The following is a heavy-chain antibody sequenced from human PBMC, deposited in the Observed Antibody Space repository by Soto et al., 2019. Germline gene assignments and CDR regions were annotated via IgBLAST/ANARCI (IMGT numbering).Heavy chain of an antibody. D-gene: IGHD3-10*01. CDR2: ISYDGSNK. V-gene: IGHV3-30-3*01. Sequence: QVQLVESGGGVVQPGRSLRLSCAASGFTFSSYAMHWVRQAPGKGLEWVAVISYDGSNKYYADSVKGRFTISRDNSKNTLYLQMNSLRAEDTAVYYCAREGGSGYYYYYGMDVWGQGTTVTVSS. CDR3: AREGGSGYYYYYGMDV. J-gene: IGHJ6*02. CDR1: GFTFSSYA.